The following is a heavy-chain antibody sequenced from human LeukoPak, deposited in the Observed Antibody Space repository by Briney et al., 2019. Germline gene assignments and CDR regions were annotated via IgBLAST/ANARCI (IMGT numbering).Heavy chain of an antibody. V-gene: IGHV3-30-3*01. Sequence: GGSLRLSCAASGFTFSSYAMHWVRRAPGKALEWVAAISSDGGNRYYSDSVKGRFTISRDNSKNTLYLQMNSLRPEDTAVFHCARGRAVTGSTVIDYWGQGTLVTVSS. CDR2: ISSDGGNR. D-gene: IGHD6-19*01. CDR3: ARGRAVTGSTVIDY. CDR1: GFTFSSYA. J-gene: IGHJ4*02.